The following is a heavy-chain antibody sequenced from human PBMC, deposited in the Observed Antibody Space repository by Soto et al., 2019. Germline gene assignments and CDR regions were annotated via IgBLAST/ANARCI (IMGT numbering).Heavy chain of an antibody. D-gene: IGHD3-16*01. V-gene: IGHV3-23*01. CDR1: GFIFATTA. CDR3: AAVMGSDYDYVWGSPRFDH. J-gene: IGHJ4*02. Sequence: VQLLQSGGGLVQPGGSLRLSCEASGFIFATTAMGWVRQAPGKGLEWVSTISGSGVRTYYADSVKGRFTISRGNSKNTLFLQMNRLRAEDTAVYFCAAVMGSDYDYVWGSPRFDHWGQGALVPVST. CDR2: ISGSGVRT.